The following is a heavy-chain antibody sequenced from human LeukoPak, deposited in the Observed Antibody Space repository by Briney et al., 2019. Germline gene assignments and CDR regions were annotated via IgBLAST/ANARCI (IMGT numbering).Heavy chain of an antibody. Sequence: GGSLRLSCALCGFTYSNYALGWVRQAPGRGLEWVSAISGSGGSTYYADSVKGRFTISRDNSKNTLYLQMNSLRAEERAVYYCEKDAAVGVNTHPDYWGQGTLVTVSS. J-gene: IGHJ4*02. CDR3: EKDAAVGVNTHPDY. CDR1: GFTYSNYA. D-gene: IGHD4-23*01. V-gene: IGHV3-23*01. CDR2: ISGSGGST.